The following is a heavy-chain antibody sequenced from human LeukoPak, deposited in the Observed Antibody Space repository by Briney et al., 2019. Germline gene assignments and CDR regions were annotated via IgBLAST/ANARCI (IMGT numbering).Heavy chain of an antibody. J-gene: IGHJ4*02. D-gene: IGHD3-10*01. CDR2: IKHDGSEA. CDR1: EFTFNGYW. V-gene: IGHV3-7*04. CDR3: TRDALFGSGRTHLDF. Sequence: PGGSLRLSCAASEFTFNGYWMSWVRQAPGERLEWVANIKHDGSEAHYVDSVKGRFTISRDNAKNSLSLQMNSLNVDDTGVYFCTRDALFGSGRTHLDFWSQGTLVSVSS.